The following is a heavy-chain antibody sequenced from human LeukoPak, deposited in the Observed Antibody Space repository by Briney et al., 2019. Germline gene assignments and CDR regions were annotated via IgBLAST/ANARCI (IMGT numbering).Heavy chain of an antibody. V-gene: IGHV4-34*01. Sequence: SETLSLTCAVYGGSFSGYYWSWIRQPPGKGLEWIGEINHSGSTNYNPSLKGRVTISVDTSKNQFSLKLSSVTAADTAVYYCARGHYKYYDFWSGLYYFDYWGQGTPVTVSS. D-gene: IGHD3-3*01. J-gene: IGHJ4*02. CDR2: INHSGST. CDR1: GGSFSGYY. CDR3: ARGHYKYYDFWSGLYYFDY.